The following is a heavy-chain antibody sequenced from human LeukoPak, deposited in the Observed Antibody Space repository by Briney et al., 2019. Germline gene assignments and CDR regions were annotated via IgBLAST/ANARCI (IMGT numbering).Heavy chain of an antibody. Sequence: PSETLSLTCTVSGGSISSSSYYWGWIRQPPGKGLEWIGSIYYSGSTYYNPSLKSRVTISVDTSKNQFSLKLSSVTAADTAVYYCARVIIDDSRAREDYWGQGTLVTVSS. CDR2: IYYSGST. V-gene: IGHV4-39*07. D-gene: IGHD3-22*01. CDR1: GGSISSSSYY. J-gene: IGHJ4*02. CDR3: ARVIIDDSRAREDY.